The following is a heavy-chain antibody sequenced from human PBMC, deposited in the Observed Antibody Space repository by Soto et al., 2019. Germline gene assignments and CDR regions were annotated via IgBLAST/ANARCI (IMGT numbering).Heavy chain of an antibody. J-gene: IGHJ5*02. Sequence: PSETLSLTCTVSGGSISSGDYYWCWIRQPPGKGLEWIGYIYYSGSTYYNPSLKSRVTISVDTSKNQFSLTLSSVTAADTAVYYCARGLYYYDSSGYYYFRWFDPWGQGTLVTVSS. V-gene: IGHV4-30-4*01. CDR3: ARGLYYYDSSGYYYFRWFDP. D-gene: IGHD3-22*01. CDR1: GGSISSGDYY. CDR2: IYYSGST.